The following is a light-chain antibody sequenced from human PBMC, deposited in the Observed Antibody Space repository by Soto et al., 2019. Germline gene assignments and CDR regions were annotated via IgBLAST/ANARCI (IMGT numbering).Light chain of an antibody. V-gene: IGKV1-5*03. CDR2: KAS. CDR1: QSIGTW. CDR3: QQYNIYPYT. J-gene: IGKJ2*01. Sequence: DIQMTHSPSTLSASVGDRVTITCRASQSIGTWLAWYQQKPGKAPKVLIHKASSLESGVPSRFSGSGSGTEFTLTISSLQPDDFATYYCQQYNIYPYTFGQGTKVDIK.